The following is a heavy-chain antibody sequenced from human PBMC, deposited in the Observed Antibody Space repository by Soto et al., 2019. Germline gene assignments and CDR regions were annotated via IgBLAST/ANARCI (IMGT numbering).Heavy chain of an antibody. V-gene: IGHV4-61*01. CDR3: ARMTRTVNY. J-gene: IGHJ4*02. D-gene: IGHD4-17*01. CDR2: TKYNGRS. CDR1: GDAITSSSYF. Sequence: PSETLSLTCTDSGDAITSSSYFWSWIRQSPGRGLEYIGYTKYNGRSTYNPSLQSRVTISVDTSTSQFSLNLTSVTAGDTAVYYCARMTRTVNYWGQGIPVTVSS.